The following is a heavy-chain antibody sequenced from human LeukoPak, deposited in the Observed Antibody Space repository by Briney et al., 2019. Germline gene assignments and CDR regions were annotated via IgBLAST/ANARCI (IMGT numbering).Heavy chain of an antibody. V-gene: IGHV1-2*02. D-gene: IGHD6-6*01. CDR1: GCTFTGYY. CDR3: ARVAYSSSAVHWFDP. J-gene: IGHJ5*02. Sequence: GASVKVSCKASGCTFTGYYIHWVRQAPGQGLEWMGWINPNSGGTNYAQKFQGRVTMTRDTSISTAYMELSRLRSDDTAVYYCARVAYSSSAVHWFDPWGQGTLVTVCS. CDR2: INPNSGGT.